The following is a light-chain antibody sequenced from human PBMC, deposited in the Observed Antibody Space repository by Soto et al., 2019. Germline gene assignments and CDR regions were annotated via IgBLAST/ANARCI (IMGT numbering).Light chain of an antibody. CDR2: GAS. Sequence: IVMTKSPATMSVSPGERATLSCRASQSVSSNLAWYQQNPGQAPRLLIYGASTRATGIPARFSGSGSGTEFPLTISSLQSEDFAVYYCQQYNNWPPVTFGQGTKVEIK. CDR1: QSVSSN. V-gene: IGKV3-15*01. J-gene: IGKJ1*01. CDR3: QQYNNWPPVT.